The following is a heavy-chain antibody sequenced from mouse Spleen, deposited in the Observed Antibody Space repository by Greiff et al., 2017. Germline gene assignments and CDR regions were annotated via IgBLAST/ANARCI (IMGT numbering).Heavy chain of an antibody. J-gene: IGHJ2*01. D-gene: IGHD4-1*01. V-gene: IGHV1-80*01. CDR2: IYPGDGDT. Sequence: VQVVESGAELVKPGASVKISCKASGYAFSSYWMNWVKQRPGKGLEWIGQIYPGDGDTNYNGKFKGKATLTADKSSSTAYMQLSSLTSEDSAVYFCARSGTGTRYFDYWGQGTTLTVSS. CDR3: ARSGTGTRYFDY. CDR1: GYAFSSYW.